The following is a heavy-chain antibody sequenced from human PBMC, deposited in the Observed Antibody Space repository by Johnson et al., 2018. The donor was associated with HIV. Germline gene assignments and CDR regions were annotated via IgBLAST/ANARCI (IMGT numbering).Heavy chain of an antibody. CDR1: GFTFSSYW. CDR3: SRGPTYYYESRGYWSDAFDI. Sequence: VQLVESGGGLVQPGGSLRLSCAASGFTFSSYWMSWVRQAPGKGLEWVANIKQDGSEKYYVDSVKGRFTISRDNAKNSLYLQMNSLRAEDTAVYYCSRGPTYYYESRGYWSDAFDIWGQGSMVTVSS. J-gene: IGHJ3*02. V-gene: IGHV3-7*05. D-gene: IGHD3-22*01. CDR2: IKQDGSEK.